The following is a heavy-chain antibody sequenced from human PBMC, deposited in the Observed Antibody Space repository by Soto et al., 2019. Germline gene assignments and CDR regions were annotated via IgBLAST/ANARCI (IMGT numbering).Heavy chain of an antibody. Sequence: SETLSLTCAVQGGSFSGYILTWIRQPPGKGLQWIGHINHSGSTYYNPSLKSRVTISVYTSNNQFSLKLGSVTAADTAMYYCARMLVREVIGFFDPWGQGILVTVSS. CDR1: GGSFSGYI. V-gene: IGHV4-34*01. CDR2: INHSGST. CDR3: ARMLVREVIGFFDP. D-gene: IGHD3-10*01. J-gene: IGHJ5*02.